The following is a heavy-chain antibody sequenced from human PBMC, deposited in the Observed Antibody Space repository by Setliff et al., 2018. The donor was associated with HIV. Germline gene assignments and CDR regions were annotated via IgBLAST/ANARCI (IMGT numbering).Heavy chain of an antibody. J-gene: IGHJ1*01. CDR1: GGSISSDGYY. CDR2: MYYSGST. CDR3: ARDSNAPYFQH. D-gene: IGHD1-1*01. Sequence: PSETLSLTCTVSGGSISSDGYYWSWIRQHPGKGLEWVGYMYYSGSTNYNPSLKSRVTLSVKTSKNQFSLKLNSVTAADTAVYYCARDSNAPYFQHWGQGTLVTVSS. V-gene: IGHV4-61*08.